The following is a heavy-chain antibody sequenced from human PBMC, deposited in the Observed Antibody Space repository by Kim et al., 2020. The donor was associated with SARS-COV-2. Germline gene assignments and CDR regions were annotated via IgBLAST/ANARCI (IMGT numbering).Heavy chain of an antibody. V-gene: IGHV4-30-4*05. J-gene: IGHJ5*02. D-gene: IGHD4-4*01. Sequence: SNPSLKSRLTISLDTAKNQFSLMLSSVTAADTALYYCARRYDYINYRWFDPWGQGILVTVSA. CDR3: ARRYDYINYRWFDP.